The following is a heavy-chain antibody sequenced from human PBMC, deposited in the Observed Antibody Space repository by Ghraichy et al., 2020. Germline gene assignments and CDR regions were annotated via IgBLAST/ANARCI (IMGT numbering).Heavy chain of an antibody. V-gene: IGHV3-15*01. CDR2: IRSKADGGTT. J-gene: IGHJ5*01. CDR1: GFTFSNAW. D-gene: IGHD2/OR15-2a*01. CDR3: TTLGLSDT. Sequence: GGSLRLSCAASGFTFSNAWMSWVRQAPGKGLEWLGRIRSKADGGTTDYAAPVKGRFFFSRDDSKDTLYLQMNSLKTEDTAVYYCTTLGLSDTWGPGTLVTVSS.